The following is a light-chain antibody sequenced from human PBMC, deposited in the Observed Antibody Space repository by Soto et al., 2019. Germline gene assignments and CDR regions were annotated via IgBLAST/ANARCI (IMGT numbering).Light chain of an antibody. V-gene: IGKV3-20*01. CDR2: GAS. J-gene: IGKJ2*01. Sequence: EIVLTQSPGTLPLSPGERATLSCRASQSVRSNYVDWYQQKVGQAPRLLIYGASNRATGIPDRFSGSGSGTDFPLTISGLAPEDFAVYSFQQYGTFPYVFGQGTKVQIK. CDR1: QSVRSNY. CDR3: QQYGTFPYV.